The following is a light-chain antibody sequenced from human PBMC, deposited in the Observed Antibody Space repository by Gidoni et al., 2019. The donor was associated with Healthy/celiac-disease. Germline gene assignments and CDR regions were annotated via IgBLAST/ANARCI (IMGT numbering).Light chain of an antibody. CDR1: SSNIGINH. V-gene: IGLV1-47*01. CDR3: ATWDDSLSGI. CDR2: RNN. J-gene: IGLJ2*01. Sequence: SVLTQPPSASGTPGQRVTISCSGSSSNIGINHVHWYQQLPGTAPKLLIYRNNQRPSGVPDRFSGSKSGTSASLAISGLRSEDEADYYCATWDDSLSGIFGGGTKLTVL.